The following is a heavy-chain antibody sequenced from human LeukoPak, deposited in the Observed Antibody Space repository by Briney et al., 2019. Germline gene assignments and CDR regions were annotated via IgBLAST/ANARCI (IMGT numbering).Heavy chain of an antibody. CDR1: GFTFSSYG. CDR3: AKDLQQWLVRAFDI. CDR2: ISYDGSDK. V-gene: IGHV3-30*18. J-gene: IGHJ3*02. D-gene: IGHD6-19*01. Sequence: PAGRSLTLSCAASGFTFSSYGMHWVRQAPGKGLEWVAVISYDGSDKYYADSVKGRFTISRDNSKNTLYLQMNSLRAEDTSVYYCAKDLQQWLVRAFDIWGQGTMVTVSS.